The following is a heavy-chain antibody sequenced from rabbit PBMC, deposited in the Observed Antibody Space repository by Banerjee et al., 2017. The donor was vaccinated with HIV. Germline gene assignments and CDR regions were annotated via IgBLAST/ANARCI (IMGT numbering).Heavy chain of an antibody. Sequence: QEQLEESGGDLVKPGGTLTLTCTASGFTISDGYWICWVRQAPGKGLEWIACIDTGSSGSTYYASWAKGRFTITRSTSLNTVTLQMTSLTGADTATYFCGSRAGSSLEGLDLWGPGTLVTVS. V-gene: IGHV1S45*01. CDR3: GSRAGSSLEGLDL. CDR2: IDTGSSGST. CDR1: GFTISDGYW. J-gene: IGHJ6*01. D-gene: IGHD8-1*01.